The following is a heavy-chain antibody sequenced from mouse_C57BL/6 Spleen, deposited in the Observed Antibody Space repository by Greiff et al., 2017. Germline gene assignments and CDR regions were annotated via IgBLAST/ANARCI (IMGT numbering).Heavy chain of an antibody. CDR1: GYTFTNYW. CDR2: IDPSDSYT. J-gene: IGHJ2*01. D-gene: IGHD2-2*01. V-gene: IGHV1-69*01. CDR3: ERWGVTTAYFDY. Sequence: QVQLQQPGAELVMPGASVKLSCKASGYTFTNYWMHWVKQRPGQGLEWIGEIDPSDSYTNYNQKFKGKSTLTVDKSSSTAYMQLSSLTSEDSAVYYCERWGVTTAYFDYWGQGTTLTVSA.